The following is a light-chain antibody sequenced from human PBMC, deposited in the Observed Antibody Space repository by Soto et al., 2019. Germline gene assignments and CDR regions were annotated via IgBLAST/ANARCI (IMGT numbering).Light chain of an antibody. CDR1: SSNIGSNT. CDR2: QND. J-gene: IGLJ1*01. CDR3: AAWDDSLIGYV. V-gene: IGLV1-44*01. Sequence: QSVLTQPPSASGTPGQRVTISCSGSSSNIGSNTVNWYQQVPGTAPKLLIYQNDQRPSGVPDRFSGSKSGTSASLAISGLQSEDEADYYCAAWDDSLIGYVFGFGTKVTVL.